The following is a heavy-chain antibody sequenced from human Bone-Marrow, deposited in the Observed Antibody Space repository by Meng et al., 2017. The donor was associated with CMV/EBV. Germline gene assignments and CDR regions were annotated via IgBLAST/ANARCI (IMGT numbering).Heavy chain of an antibody. V-gene: IGHV3-11*04. Sequence: GGSLRLSCAASGFTFSDYYMSWIRQAPGKGLEWVSYISSSGSTIYYADSVKGRFTISRDNAKNSLYLQMNSLRAEDTAVYYCARADCSSTSCPRVYYYYGMDVWGQGTTVTVSS. CDR1: GFTFSDYY. CDR2: ISSSGSTI. CDR3: ARADCSSTSCPRVYYYYGMDV. D-gene: IGHD2-2*01. J-gene: IGHJ6*02.